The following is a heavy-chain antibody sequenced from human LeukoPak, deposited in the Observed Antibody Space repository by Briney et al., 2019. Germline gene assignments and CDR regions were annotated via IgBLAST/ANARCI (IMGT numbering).Heavy chain of an antibody. V-gene: IGHV1-2*02. CDR3: AISYYDTGDRFFNPYYFDY. CDR1: GYTFTGYY. CDR2: INPNSGGT. J-gene: IGHJ4*02. Sequence: ASVKVSCKASGYTFTGYYMHWVRQAPGQGLEWMGWINPNSGGTNYAQKFQGRVTMTRDTSISTAYMELSRLRSDDTAVYYCAISYYDTGDRFFNPYYFDYWGQGTLVTVSS. D-gene: IGHD3-22*01.